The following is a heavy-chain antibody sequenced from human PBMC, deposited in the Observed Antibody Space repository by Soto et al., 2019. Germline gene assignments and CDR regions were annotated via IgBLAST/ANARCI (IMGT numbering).Heavy chain of an antibody. CDR2: IRQDSNDK. Sequence: EVQLVESGGGLVQPGGSLRLSCEVSGFIFSSYWMSWVRQAPGKGPEWVANIRQDSNDKNYVDSVKGRFIISRDNVKSSLYLQMNNHRAEDTAGYYCARGINLDSWGQGTLVTVSS. J-gene: IGHJ4*02. CDR3: ARGINLDS. CDR1: GFIFSSYW. V-gene: IGHV3-7*04.